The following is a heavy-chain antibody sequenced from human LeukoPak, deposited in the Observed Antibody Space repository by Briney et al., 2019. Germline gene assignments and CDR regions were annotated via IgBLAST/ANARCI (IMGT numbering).Heavy chain of an antibody. D-gene: IGHD6-13*01. CDR3: AREGSSWYCAYYGVDV. CDR1: GYTFTSYG. V-gene: IGHV1-18*01. Sequence: GASVKVSCKASGYTFTSYGISWVRQAPGQGLEWMGWISAYNGNTNYAQKLQGRVTMTTDTSTSTAYMELRSLRSDDTAVYYCAREGSSWYCAYYGVDVWGQGTTVTVSS. J-gene: IGHJ6*02. CDR2: ISAYNGNT.